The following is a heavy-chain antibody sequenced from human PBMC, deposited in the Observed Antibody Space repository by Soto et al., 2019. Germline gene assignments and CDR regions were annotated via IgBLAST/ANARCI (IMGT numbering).Heavy chain of an antibody. CDR1: GGSISSSNW. D-gene: IGHD6-19*01. CDR2: ISRSGTT. J-gene: IGHJ3*01. Sequence: QVQLQESGPGLVKPSGTLSLTCAVTGGSISSSNWWTWVRQPPGEGLEWVGEISRSGTTNYKPSLKSRDSISVDKSRNEFSLNLGSVTAADTAMYYCARDSASSGVFTWGQGTMVTVSS. V-gene: IGHV4-4*02. CDR3: ARDSASSGVFT.